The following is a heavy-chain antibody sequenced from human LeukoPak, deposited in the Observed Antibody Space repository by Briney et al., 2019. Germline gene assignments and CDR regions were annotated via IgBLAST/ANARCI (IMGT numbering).Heavy chain of an antibody. Sequence: GGSLRLSCAASGFTFSSYGMHWVRQAPGKGLEWVAVIWYDGSNKYYADSVKGRFTISRDNSKNTLYLQMNSLRAEDTAAYYCAKLHNNGAVAGIGTYEFDYWGQGTLVTVSS. CDR2: IWYDGSNK. CDR3: AKLHNNGAVAGIGTYEFDY. V-gene: IGHV3-30*02. D-gene: IGHD6-19*01. CDR1: GFTFSSYG. J-gene: IGHJ4*02.